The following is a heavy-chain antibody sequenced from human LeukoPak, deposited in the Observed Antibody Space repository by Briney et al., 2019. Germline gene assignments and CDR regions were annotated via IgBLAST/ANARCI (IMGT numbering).Heavy chain of an antibody. CDR3: ARERVGGYNY. Sequence: SVKVSCKASGFTFTSSAMQWVRQARGQRLEWIGWIVVGSGNTNYAQKFQERVTITRDMSTSTAYMELSSVTAADTAVYYCARERVGGYNYWGQGTLVTVSS. CDR1: GFTFTSSA. J-gene: IGHJ4*02. CDR2: IVVGSGNT. V-gene: IGHV1-58*02. D-gene: IGHD5-18*01.